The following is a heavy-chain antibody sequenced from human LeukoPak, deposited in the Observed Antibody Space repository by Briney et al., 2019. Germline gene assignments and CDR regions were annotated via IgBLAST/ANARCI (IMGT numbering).Heavy chain of an antibody. V-gene: IGHV4-59*01. J-gene: IGHJ4*02. D-gene: IGHD4-11*01. Sequence: PSETLSLTCTVSGGSISSYYWSWIRQPPGKGLEWIGYIYYSGSTNYNPSLKSRVTISVDTSKNQFSLKLSSVTAADTAVYYCARAGRGYSNPLFDYWGQGTLVTVSS. CDR2: IYYSGST. CDR1: GGSISSYY. CDR3: ARAGRGYSNPLFDY.